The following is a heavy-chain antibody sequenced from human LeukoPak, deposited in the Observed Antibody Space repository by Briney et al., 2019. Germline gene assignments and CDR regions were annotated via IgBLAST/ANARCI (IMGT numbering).Heavy chain of an antibody. D-gene: IGHD2-2*01. CDR1: GYTFTTYG. Sequence: ASVKVSCKASGYTFTTYGINWVRQAPGQGLEWMGRITPYNGNTNLVQKLQGRVTMTTDTSTSTAYMELRSLISDDTAVYYCVSEYHKGDYWGQGTLVTVSS. CDR2: ITPYNGNT. J-gene: IGHJ4*02. V-gene: IGHV1-18*01. CDR3: VSEYHKGDY.